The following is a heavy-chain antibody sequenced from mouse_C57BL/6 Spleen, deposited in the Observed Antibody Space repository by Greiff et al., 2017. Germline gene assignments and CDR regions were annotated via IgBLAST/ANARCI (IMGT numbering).Heavy chain of an antibody. J-gene: IGHJ4*01. Sequence: VKLVESGPELVKPGASVKLSCKASGYTFTSYDINWVKQRPGQGLEWIGWIYPRDGSTKYNEKFKGKATLTVDTSSSTAYMELHSLTSEDSAVYFCARRGDMDYWGQGTSVTVSS. V-gene: IGHV1-85*01. CDR1: GYTFTSYD. CDR2: IYPRDGST. CDR3: ARRGDMDY.